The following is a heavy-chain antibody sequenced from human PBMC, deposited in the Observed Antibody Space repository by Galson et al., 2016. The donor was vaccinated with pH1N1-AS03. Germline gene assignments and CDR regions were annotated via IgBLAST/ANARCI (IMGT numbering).Heavy chain of an antibody. V-gene: IGHV2-70*11. CDR3: ALMRDYGDLRDAFDI. CDR1: GFSLSTSGMC. J-gene: IGHJ3*02. D-gene: IGHD4-17*01. CDR2: IDWDDDK. Sequence: PALVKPTQTLTLTCTFSGFSLSTSGMCVSWIRQPPGKALEWLARIDWDDDKYYRTSLKTGLTISKDTSKNQVVLTMTNMDPVDTATYYCALMRDYGDLRDAFDIWGQGTMVTVSS.